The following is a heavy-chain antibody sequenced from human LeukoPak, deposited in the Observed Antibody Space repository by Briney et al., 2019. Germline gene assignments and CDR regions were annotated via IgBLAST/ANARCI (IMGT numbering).Heavy chain of an antibody. CDR2: IIPILGIA. CDR3: ARDLSTVTQNPVDY. Sequence: SVKVSCRASGGTFSSYAISWVRQAPGQGLEWMGRIIPILGIANYAQKFQGRVTITADKSTSTAYMELSSLRSEDTAVYYCARDLSTVTQNPVDYWGQGTLVTVSS. V-gene: IGHV1-69*04. J-gene: IGHJ4*02. D-gene: IGHD4-17*01. CDR1: GGTFSSYA.